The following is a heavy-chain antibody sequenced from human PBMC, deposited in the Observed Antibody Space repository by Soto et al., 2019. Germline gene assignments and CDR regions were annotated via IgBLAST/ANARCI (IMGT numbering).Heavy chain of an antibody. V-gene: IGHV3-7*01. J-gene: IGHJ3*02. CDR1: GFTFSSYW. CDR3: ARIDSSGYYKRHDAFDI. D-gene: IGHD3-22*01. Sequence: VGSLRLSCTASGFTFSSYWMSWVRQAPGKGLEWVANIKQDGSEKYYVDSVKGRFTISRDNAKNSLYLQMNSLRAEDTAVYYCARIDSSGYYKRHDAFDIWGQGTMVTVSS. CDR2: IKQDGSEK.